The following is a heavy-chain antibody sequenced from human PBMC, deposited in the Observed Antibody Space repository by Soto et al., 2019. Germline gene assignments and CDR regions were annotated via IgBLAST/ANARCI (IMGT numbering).Heavy chain of an antibody. D-gene: IGHD2-15*01. J-gene: IGHJ3*02. Sequence: EVQLLESGGGLVQPGGSLRLSCAASGFTFSSYAMSWVRQAPGKGLEWVSAISGSGGSTYYADSVKGRCTISRHNSKNMLYLQMNSLRPEDTAVYYCAELYGFLGYCSGGSCRGFAFYIWGQGTMVTVSS. CDR3: AELYGFLGYCSGGSCRGFAFYI. CDR1: GFTFSSYA. CDR2: ISGSGGST. V-gene: IGHV3-23*01.